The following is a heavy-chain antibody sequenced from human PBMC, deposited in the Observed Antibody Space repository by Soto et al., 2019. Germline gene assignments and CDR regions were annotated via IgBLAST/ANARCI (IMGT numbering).Heavy chain of an antibody. CDR3: AKRVGRSWYRNYYYYYMDF. CDR1: GFTFSSYA. D-gene: IGHD6-13*01. J-gene: IGHJ6*03. CDR2: ISGSGGST. V-gene: IGHV3-23*01. Sequence: EVQLLESGGGLVQPGGSLRLSCAASGFTFSSYAMSWVRQAPGKGLEWVSAISGSGGSTYYADSVKGRFTISRDNSKNMLYLQMNSLRAEDTAVYYCAKRVGRSWYRNYYYYYMDFWGTGTTVTVSS.